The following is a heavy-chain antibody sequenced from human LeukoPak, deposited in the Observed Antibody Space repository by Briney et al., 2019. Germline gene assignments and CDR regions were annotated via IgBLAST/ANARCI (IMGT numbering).Heavy chain of an antibody. J-gene: IGHJ4*02. D-gene: IGHD3-10*01. CDR2: INPNSGGT. Sequence: ASVKVSCKASGYTFTGYYMHWVRQAPGQGLEWMGWINPNSGGTNYAQKFQGRVTMTRDTPISTAYMELSRLRSDDTAVYYCARPRALLWFGENSFDYWGQGTLVTVSS. V-gene: IGHV1-2*02. CDR1: GYTFTGYY. CDR3: ARPRALLWFGENSFDY.